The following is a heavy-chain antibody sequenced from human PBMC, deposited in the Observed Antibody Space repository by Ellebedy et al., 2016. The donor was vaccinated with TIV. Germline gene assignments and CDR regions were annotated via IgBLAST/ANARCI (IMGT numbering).Heavy chain of an antibody. D-gene: IGHD6-19*01. CDR2: IYYSGST. CDR1: GGSISSYY. V-gene: IGHV4-59*01. CDR3: ARGAAYSSGWYSN. J-gene: IGHJ4*02. Sequence: SETLSLTCTVSGGSISSYYWSWIRQPPGKGLEWIGYIYYSGSTNYNPSLKSRVTISVDTSKNQFSLRLTSVTAADTAVYYCARGAAYSSGWYSNWGQGTLVAVSS.